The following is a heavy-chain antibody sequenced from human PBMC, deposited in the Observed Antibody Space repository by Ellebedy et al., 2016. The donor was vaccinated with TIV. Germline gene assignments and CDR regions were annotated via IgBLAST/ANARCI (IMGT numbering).Heavy chain of an antibody. Sequence: GGSLRLXXAASGFTFDDYAMHWVRQAPGKGLEWVSGISWNSGSIGYADSVKGRFTISRDNAKNSLYLQMNSLRAEDTALYYCAKDSGHGDYPNYYYGMDVWGQGTTVTVSS. CDR2: ISWNSGSI. CDR3: AKDSGHGDYPNYYYGMDV. V-gene: IGHV3-9*01. CDR1: GFTFDDYA. D-gene: IGHD4-17*01. J-gene: IGHJ6*02.